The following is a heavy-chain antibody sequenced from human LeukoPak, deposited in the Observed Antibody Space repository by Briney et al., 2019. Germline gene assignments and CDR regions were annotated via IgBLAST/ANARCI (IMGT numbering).Heavy chain of an antibody. CDR2: IYTSGST. CDR3: ARGATIFGVVITWFDP. Sequence: PSETLSLTCTLSGSSISSYYWSWIGQPAGKGMEWIGRIYTSGSTNYHTSHKNRVTMSVDTAKIQFSLKLSSVTAADTTVYYCARGATIFGVVITWFDPWGQGTLVTVSS. V-gene: IGHV4-4*07. CDR1: GSSISSYY. J-gene: IGHJ5*02. D-gene: IGHD3-3*01.